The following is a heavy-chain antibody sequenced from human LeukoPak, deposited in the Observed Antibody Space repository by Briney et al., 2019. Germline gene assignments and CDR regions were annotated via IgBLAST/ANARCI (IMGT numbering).Heavy chain of an antibody. V-gene: IGHV1-69-2*01. CDR1: GYTFTDYY. CDR3: ATSYYSYYFDY. J-gene: IGHJ4*02. D-gene: IGHD3-22*01. Sequence: GASVKISCKASGYTFTDYYMHWVQQAPGKGLGWMGRVDPEDGETIYAEKFQGRVTITADTSTDTAYMELSSLRSEDTAVYYCATSYYSYYFDYWGQGTLVTVSS. CDR2: VDPEDGET.